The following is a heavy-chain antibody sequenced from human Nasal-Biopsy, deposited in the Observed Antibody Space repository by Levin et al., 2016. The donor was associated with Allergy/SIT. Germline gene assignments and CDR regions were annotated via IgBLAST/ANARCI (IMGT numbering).Heavy chain of an antibody. Sequence: GGSLRLSCKGSGYPFSNYWINWVRQMPGKGLEWMGKIDPTESLSDYSPSFQGQVTFSVDTSISTAYLQWSSLKASDTAMYYCARDSSSSMDVWGQGTTVTVSS. D-gene: IGHD6-6*01. J-gene: IGHJ6*02. V-gene: IGHV5-10-1*04. CDR2: IDPTESLS. CDR3: ARDSSSSMDV. CDR1: GYPFSNYW.